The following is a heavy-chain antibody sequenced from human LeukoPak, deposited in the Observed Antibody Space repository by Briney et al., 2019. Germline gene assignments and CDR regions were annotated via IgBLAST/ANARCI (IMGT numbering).Heavy chain of an antibody. CDR2: ISWNSGSI. Sequence: PGRSLRLSCAASGFTFDDYAMHWVRQAPGKGLEWVSGISWNSGSIGYADSVKGRFTISRDNAKNSLYLQMNSLRAEDTAVYYCAREISPVEFDYWGQGTLVTVSS. CDR1: GFTFDDYA. CDR3: AREISPVEFDY. J-gene: IGHJ4*02. V-gene: IGHV3-9*01.